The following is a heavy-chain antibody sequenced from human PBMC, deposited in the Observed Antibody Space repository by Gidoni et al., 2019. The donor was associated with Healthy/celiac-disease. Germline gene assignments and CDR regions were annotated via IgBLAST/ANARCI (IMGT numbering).Heavy chain of an antibody. CDR3: ARDGGGGLWEPDAFDI. J-gene: IGHJ3*02. D-gene: IGHD1-26*01. V-gene: IGHV3-53*01. CDR2: IYSGGST. CDR1: GFTVSSNY. Sequence: EVQLVESGGDLIQPGGSLRLSCAASGFTVSSNYMSWVRQAPGKGLEWGSVIYSGGSTYYADSVKGRFTISRDKSKNTLYLQMNSLRAEDTAVYYCARDGGGGLWEPDAFDIWGQGTKVTVSS.